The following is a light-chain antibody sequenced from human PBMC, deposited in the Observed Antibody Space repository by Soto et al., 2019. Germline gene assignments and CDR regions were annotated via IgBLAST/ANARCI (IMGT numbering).Light chain of an antibody. CDR3: QQYGRSSWT. CDR2: GAS. Sequence: EIVLTQSPGTLSLSPGERATLSCRASQSVSSSYLAWYQQKSGQAPRLLIYGASNRATGIPDRFSGSGSGTDFTLTTSRLEPEDVAVYYCQQYGRSSWTFGQGTKVDIK. V-gene: IGKV3-20*01. J-gene: IGKJ1*01. CDR1: QSVSSSY.